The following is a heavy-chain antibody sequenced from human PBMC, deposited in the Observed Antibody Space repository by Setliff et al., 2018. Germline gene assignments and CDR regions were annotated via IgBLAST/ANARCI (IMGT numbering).Heavy chain of an antibody. CDR3: AKVPNSGGYAGPFDF. V-gene: IGHV3-30*02. J-gene: IGHJ4*02. D-gene: IGHD5-12*01. CDR2: IQHDGSRE. Sequence: GGSLRLSCAASGFRFSTSDMHWVRQAPGKGLEWVSFIQHDGSREFYGDPVKGRFIISRDNSKNTLYLQMNSLSAEDTAVYYCAKVPNSGGYAGPFDFWGQGTLVTVSS. CDR1: GFRFSTSD.